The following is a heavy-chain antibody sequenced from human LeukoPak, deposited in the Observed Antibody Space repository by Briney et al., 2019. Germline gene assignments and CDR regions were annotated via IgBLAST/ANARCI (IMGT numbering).Heavy chain of an antibody. J-gene: IGHJ5*02. Sequence: VASVKVSCKASGYTFTSYDINWVRQATGQGLEWMGWMNPNSGNTGYAQKFQGRVTITRNTSISTAYMELSSLRSEDTAVYYCARGRGSSWYRWFGPWGQGTLVTVSS. V-gene: IGHV1-8*03. CDR3: ARGRGSSWYRWFGP. CDR1: GYTFTSYD. CDR2: MNPNSGNT. D-gene: IGHD6-13*01.